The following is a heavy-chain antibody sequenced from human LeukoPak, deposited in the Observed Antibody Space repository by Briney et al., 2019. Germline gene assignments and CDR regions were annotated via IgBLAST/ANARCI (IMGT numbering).Heavy chain of an antibody. V-gene: IGHV4-39*07. CDR2: IYYSGST. J-gene: IGHJ3*02. CDR3: AREGIQLWRLRAFDI. D-gene: IGHD5-18*01. CDR1: GGSISSSSYY. Sequence: SETLSLTCTVSGGSISSSSYYWGWIRQPPGKGLEWIGSIYYSGSTYYNPSLKSRVTISVDTSKNQFSLKLSSVTAADTAVYYCAREGIQLWRLRAFDIWGQGTMVTVSS.